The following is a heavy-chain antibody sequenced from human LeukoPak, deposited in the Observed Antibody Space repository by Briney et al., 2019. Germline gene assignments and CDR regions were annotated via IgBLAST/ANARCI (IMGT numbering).Heavy chain of an antibody. Sequence: PGGSLRLSCVASGFTFSNYNMSWVRQAPGKGLEWVSVISGSGGTTQHADSVQGRFTISRDNSKNTLYLQMNSLRADDTAFYYCAKGVSYYFDYWGQGTLVTVSS. CDR2: ISGSGGTT. CDR1: GFTFSNYN. V-gene: IGHV3-23*01. CDR3: AKGVSYYFDY. J-gene: IGHJ4*02. D-gene: IGHD3-10*01.